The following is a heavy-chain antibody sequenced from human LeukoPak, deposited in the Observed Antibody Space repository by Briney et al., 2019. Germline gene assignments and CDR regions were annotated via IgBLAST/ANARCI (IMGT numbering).Heavy chain of an antibody. V-gene: IGHV3-21*01. D-gene: IGHD2/OR15-2a*01. Sequence: GGSLSHSRAASGFTFSNYNMNWVRQAPGKGLEWVSCITTSSSYIYDADSVKGRFTISRDNAKNSLYLQMNSLRAEDTAVYYCARQEYSTFHYWGQGTLVTVSS. CDR3: ARQEYSTFHY. CDR2: ITTSSSYI. CDR1: GFTFSNYN. J-gene: IGHJ4*02.